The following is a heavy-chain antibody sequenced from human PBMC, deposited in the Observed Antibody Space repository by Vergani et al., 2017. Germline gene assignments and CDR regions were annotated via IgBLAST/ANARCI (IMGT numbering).Heavy chain of an antibody. CDR2: IIPIFGTA. Sequence: QVQLVQSGAEVKKPGSSVKVSCKASGGTFSSYAISWVRQAPGQGLEWMGGIIPIFGTANYAQKFQGRVTITADKSTSTAYMELSSLRSEDTAVYYCAGVEGVVVIMSPRNAFDIWGQGTMVTVSS. CDR3: AGVEGVVVIMSPRNAFDI. V-gene: IGHV1-69*06. CDR1: GGTFSSYA. D-gene: IGHD3-22*01. J-gene: IGHJ3*02.